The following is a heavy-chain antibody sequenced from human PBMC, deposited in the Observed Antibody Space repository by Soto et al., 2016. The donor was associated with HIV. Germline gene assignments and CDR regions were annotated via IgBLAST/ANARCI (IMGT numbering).Heavy chain of an antibody. Sequence: EVQLVESGGGLVQPGGSLRLSCAAAKFTVSSNYMTWVRQAPGKGLEWVSLIYSGGRTYYADSVRGRFTVSRDSSKNTLYLQMNSLRAEDTAIYYCARDLLDYSANDYWGQGTLVTVSS. D-gene: IGHD4-4*01. CDR1: KFTVSSNY. J-gene: IGHJ4*02. V-gene: IGHV3-66*01. CDR3: ARDLLDYSANDY. CDR2: IYSGGRT.